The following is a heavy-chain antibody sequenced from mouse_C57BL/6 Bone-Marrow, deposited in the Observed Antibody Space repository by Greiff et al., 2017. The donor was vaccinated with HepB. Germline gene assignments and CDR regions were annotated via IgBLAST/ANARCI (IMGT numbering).Heavy chain of an antibody. CDR3: ARPTPNYAMDY. V-gene: IGHV1-59*01. CDR2: IDPSDSYT. Sequence: QVHVKQPGAELVRPGTSVKLSCKASGYTFTSYWMHWVKQRPGQGLEWIGVIDPSDSYTNYNQKFKGKATLTVDTSSSTAYMQLSSLTSEDSAVYYCARPTPNYAMDYWGQGTSVTVSS. J-gene: IGHJ4*01. CDR1: GYTFTSYW.